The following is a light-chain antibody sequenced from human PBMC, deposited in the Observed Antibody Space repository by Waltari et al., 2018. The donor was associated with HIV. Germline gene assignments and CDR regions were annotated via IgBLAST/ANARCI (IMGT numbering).Light chain of an antibody. CDR3: QQRTNWPPVLI. V-gene: IGKV3-11*01. CDR1: RSVTSY. Sequence: EIVLTQSPVTLSLSPGERATLSCRASRSVTSYLAWYQQKPGQSPRLLIYDTSNRATDIPARFSGNGSGTDFTLTISSLEPEDSAVYYCQQRTNWPPVLIFGGGTKVEIK. CDR2: DTS. J-gene: IGKJ4*01.